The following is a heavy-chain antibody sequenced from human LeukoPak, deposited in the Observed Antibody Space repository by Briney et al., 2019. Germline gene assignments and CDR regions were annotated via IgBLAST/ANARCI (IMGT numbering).Heavy chain of an antibody. CDR3: ARDLSAAFDF. D-gene: IGHD6-19*01. J-gene: IGHJ4*02. CDR2: LVYDARS. Sequence: GSLRLSCAASGFPFSSYGMHWVRQAPGKGLEWVARLVYDARSDYANSVKGRFSISRDDSKNTLFLDMSNLRVEDSALYYCARDLSAAFDFWGQGVLVTVSS. V-gene: IGHV3-33*01. CDR1: GFPFSSYG.